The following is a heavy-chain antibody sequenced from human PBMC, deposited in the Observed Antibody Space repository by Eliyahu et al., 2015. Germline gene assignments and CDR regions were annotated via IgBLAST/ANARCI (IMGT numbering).Heavy chain of an antibody. CDR3: VRQRASVTTIYY. V-gene: IGHV4-39*01. CDR2: VSFSGNA. CDR1: GDSXSSGGYY. J-gene: IGHJ4*02. Sequence: QVQLQESGPGLVKPSETLSLTCSVSGDSXSSGGYYWGWIRQTPGKGLEWIGSVSFSGNAYHNPSLKSRVSISIDTSKNQFSLTLASVTAADTAVYYCVRQRASVTTIYYWGQGTLVTVSS. D-gene: IGHD4-17*01.